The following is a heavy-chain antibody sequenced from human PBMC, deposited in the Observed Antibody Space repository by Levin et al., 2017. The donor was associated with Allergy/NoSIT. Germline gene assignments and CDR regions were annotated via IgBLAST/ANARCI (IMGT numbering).Heavy chain of an antibody. CDR3: AKGRYYERSGYQDY. CDR2: ISGSGGST. D-gene: IGHD3-22*01. J-gene: IGHJ4*02. Sequence: GGSLRLSCAASGFTFSSYAMSWVRQAPGKGLEWVSAISGSGGSTYYADSVKGRFTISRDNSKNTLYLQMNSLRAEDTAVYYCAKGRYYERSGYQDYWGQGTLVTVSS. V-gene: IGHV3-23*01. CDR1: GFTFSSYA.